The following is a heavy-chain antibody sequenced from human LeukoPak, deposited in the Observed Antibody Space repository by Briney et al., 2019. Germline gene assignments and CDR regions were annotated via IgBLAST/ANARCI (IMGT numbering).Heavy chain of an antibody. CDR2: ISYDGSNK. Sequence: TGGSLRLSCAASGFTFSSYGMHWVRQAPGKGLEWVAVISYDGSNKYYADSVKGRFTISRDNSKNSLYLQMNSLRAEDTAVYYCAKESSGGWYFDYWGQGTLVTVSS. V-gene: IGHV3-30*18. CDR3: AKESSGGWYFDY. D-gene: IGHD6-19*01. CDR1: GFTFSSYG. J-gene: IGHJ4*02.